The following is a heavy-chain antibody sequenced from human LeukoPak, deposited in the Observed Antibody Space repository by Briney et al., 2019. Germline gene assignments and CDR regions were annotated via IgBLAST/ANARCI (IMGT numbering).Heavy chain of an antibody. CDR3: AGGSGYLITS. CDR1: GFTFSSYT. D-gene: IGHD3-9*01. CDR2: IKQDGSEK. J-gene: IGHJ5*02. Sequence: PGGSLRLSCAASGFTFSSYTINWVRQAPGKGLEWLAIIKQDGSEKHYKGSVEGRFTISRDNAKNSLHLQMNSLRAEDTAVYYCAGGSGYLITSWGQGTLVTVSS. V-gene: IGHV3-7*01.